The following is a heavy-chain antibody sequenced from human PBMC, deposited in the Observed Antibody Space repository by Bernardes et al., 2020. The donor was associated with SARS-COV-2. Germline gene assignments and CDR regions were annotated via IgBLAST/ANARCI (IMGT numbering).Heavy chain of an antibody. CDR3: ARGRILTGFFSWDDAFDI. Sequence: ASVKVSCKASGYTFTSYGIIWVRQAPGQGLEWMGWISAYNGNTNYAQKLQGRVTMTTDTSTSTAYMELRSLRSDDTAVYYCARGRILTGFFSWDDAFDIWGQGTMVTVTS. CDR2: ISAYNGNT. V-gene: IGHV1-18*01. D-gene: IGHD3-9*01. J-gene: IGHJ3*02. CDR1: GYTFTSYG.